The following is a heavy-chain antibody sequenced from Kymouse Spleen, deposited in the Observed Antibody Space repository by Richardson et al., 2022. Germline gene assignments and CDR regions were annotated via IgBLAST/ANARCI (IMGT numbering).Heavy chain of an antibody. D-gene: IGHD6-13*01. CDR1: GFTFSSYG. CDR2: ISYDGSNK. J-gene: IGHJ2*01. CDR3: AKAKVAAAGTSEWYFDL. Sequence: QVQLVESGGGVVQPGRSLRLSCAASGFTFSSYGMHWVRQAPGKGLEWVAVISYDGSNKYYADSVKGRFTISRDNSKNTLYLQMNSLRAEDTAVYYCAKAKVAAAGTSEWYFDLWGRGTLVTVSS. V-gene: IGHV3-30*18.